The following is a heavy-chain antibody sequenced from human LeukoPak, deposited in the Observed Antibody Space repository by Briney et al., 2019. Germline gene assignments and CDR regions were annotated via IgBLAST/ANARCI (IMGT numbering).Heavy chain of an antibody. CDR3: ARAPSNYGSGSYYTDWFDP. J-gene: IGHJ5*02. V-gene: IGHV4-31*03. D-gene: IGHD3-10*01. CDR2: VYYSGST. Sequence: SQTLSLTCTVSGGCISSGGYYWSWIRQHPGKGLEWIGYVYYSGSTYYNPSLKSRVTISVDTSKNQFSLKLSSVTAADTAVYYCARAPSNYGSGSYYTDWFDPWGQGTQVTVSS. CDR1: GGCISSGGYY.